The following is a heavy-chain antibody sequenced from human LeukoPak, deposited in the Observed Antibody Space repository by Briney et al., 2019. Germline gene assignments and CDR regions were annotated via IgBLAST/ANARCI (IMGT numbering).Heavy chain of an antibody. Sequence: PSETLSLTCTVSGDSISSYYWSWIRQPPGKGLEWIGYMYYSGSTNYNPSLKSRVTISVDTSKNQFSLKLSSVTAADTAVYYCARRNKVGTTWGENYNCFDPWGQGTLVTVSS. CDR2: MYYSGST. CDR3: ARRNKVGTTWGENYNCFDP. CDR1: GDSISSYY. J-gene: IGHJ5*02. V-gene: IGHV4-59*01. D-gene: IGHD1-14*01.